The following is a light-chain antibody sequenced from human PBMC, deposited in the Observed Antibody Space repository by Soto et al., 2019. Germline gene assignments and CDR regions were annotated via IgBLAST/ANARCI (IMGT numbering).Light chain of an antibody. J-gene: IGLJ2*01. CDR1: KLGDKY. V-gene: IGLV3-1*01. CDR3: QAWDSSTALRVV. Sequence: SYELTQPPSVSVSPGQTASITCSGDKLGDKYACWYQQKPGQSPVLVIYQDSKRPSGIPERFSGSNSGNTATLTISGTQAMDEADYYCQAWDSSTALRVVFGGGTKRTVL. CDR2: QDS.